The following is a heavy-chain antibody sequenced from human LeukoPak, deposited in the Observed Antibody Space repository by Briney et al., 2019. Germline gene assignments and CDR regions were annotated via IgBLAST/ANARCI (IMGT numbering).Heavy chain of an antibody. CDR2: IYTSGST. CDR3: ARDHRYDSSGYYPPSFDY. CDR1: GGSFSGYY. Sequence: SETLSLTCAVYGGSFSGYYWSWIRQPAGKGLEWIGRIYTSGSTNYNPSLKSRVTMSVDTSKNQFSLKLSSVTAADTAVYYCARDHRYDSSGYYPPSFDYWGQGTLVTVSS. D-gene: IGHD3-22*01. V-gene: IGHV4-4*07. J-gene: IGHJ4*02.